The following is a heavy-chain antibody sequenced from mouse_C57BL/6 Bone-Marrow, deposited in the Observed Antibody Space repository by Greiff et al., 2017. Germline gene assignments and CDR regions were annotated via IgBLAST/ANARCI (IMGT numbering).Heavy chain of an antibody. CDR2: IYPGDGDT. CDR3: ARSDYYGSSLWYFDV. CDR1: GYAFSSSW. D-gene: IGHD1-1*01. Sequence: QVQLQQSGPELVKPGASVKISCKASGYAFSSSWMNWVKQRPGKGLEWIGRIYPGDGDTNYNGKFKGKVTLTADKSSSTAYMQLSSLTSEDSAVYFCARSDYYGSSLWYFDVWGTGTTVTVSS. J-gene: IGHJ1*03. V-gene: IGHV1-82*01.